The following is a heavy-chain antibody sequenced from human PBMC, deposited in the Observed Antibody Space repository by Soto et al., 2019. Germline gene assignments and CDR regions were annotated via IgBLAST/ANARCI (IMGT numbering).Heavy chain of an antibody. V-gene: IGHV3-74*01. CDR1: GFTFSSYW. D-gene: IGHD3-10*01. J-gene: IGHJ6*02. CDR3: ARVSFTTLLYGSGSDYYYGMDV. Sequence: PGGSLRLSCAASGFTFSSYWMCWVRQAPGKGLVWVSRINSDGSSTNYADSVKGRFTISRDNAKNTLYLQMNSLRAEDTAVYYCARVSFTTLLYGSGSDYYYGMDVWGQGTTVTVSS. CDR2: INSDGSST.